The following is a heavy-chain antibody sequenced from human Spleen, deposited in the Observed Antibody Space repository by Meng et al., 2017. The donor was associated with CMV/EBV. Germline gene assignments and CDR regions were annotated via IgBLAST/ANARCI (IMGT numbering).Heavy chain of an antibody. V-gene: IGHV3-48*03. CDR1: GFTFSSYE. J-gene: IGHJ4*02. CDR3: ARAAYFDFWSGYSGDMKVGLDC. D-gene: IGHD3-3*01. Sequence: GGSLRLSYAASGFTFSSYEMNWVRQAPGKGLEWVSYISISGSIIYYADSVKGRFTISRDNAKNSLYLLMNSLRAEDTAVYYCARAAYFDFWSGYSGDMKVGLDCWGQGTLVTVSS. CDR2: ISISGSII.